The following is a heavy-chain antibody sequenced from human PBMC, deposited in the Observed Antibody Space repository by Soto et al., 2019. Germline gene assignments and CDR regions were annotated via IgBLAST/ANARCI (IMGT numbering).Heavy chain of an antibody. Sequence: GGSLRLSCAASGFTFSSYGMHWVRQAPGKGLEWVAVISYDGSNKYYADSVKGRFTISRDNSKNSLYLQMNSLRAEDTAVYYCAKPHSSGWYSMDYWGQGP. CDR2: ISYDGSNK. D-gene: IGHD6-19*01. CDR1: GFTFSSYG. J-gene: IGHJ4*02. V-gene: IGHV3-30*18. CDR3: AKPHSSGWYSMDY.